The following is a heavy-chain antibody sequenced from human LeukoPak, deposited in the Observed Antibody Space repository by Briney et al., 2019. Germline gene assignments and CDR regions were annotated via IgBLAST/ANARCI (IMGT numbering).Heavy chain of an antibody. V-gene: IGHV4-34*01. CDR2: INHSGST. J-gene: IGHJ4*02. CDR3: ARLGDPIVLFDY. Sequence: ETLSLTCAVYGGSFSGYYWSWIRQPPGKGLEWIGEINHSGSTNYNPSLKSRVTISVDTSKNQFSLKLSSVTAADTAVYYCARLGDPIVLFDYWGQGTLVTVSS. CDR1: GGSFSGYY. D-gene: IGHD2-21*02.